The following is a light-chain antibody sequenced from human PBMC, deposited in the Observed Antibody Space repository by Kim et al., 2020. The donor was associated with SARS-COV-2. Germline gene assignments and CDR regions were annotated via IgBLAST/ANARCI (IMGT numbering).Light chain of an antibody. CDR3: HQYEESPRT. V-gene: IGKV3-20*01. J-gene: IGKJ1*01. CDR2: GAS. Sequence: EIVLTQSPGTLSLSPGERATLSCRASQSISNNYLAWYRQKPGQAPRPLISGASSRATGIPDRFSGSGSGTDFTLTISRLEPEDFAVYYCHQYEESPRTFGQGTKVDIK. CDR1: QSISNNY.